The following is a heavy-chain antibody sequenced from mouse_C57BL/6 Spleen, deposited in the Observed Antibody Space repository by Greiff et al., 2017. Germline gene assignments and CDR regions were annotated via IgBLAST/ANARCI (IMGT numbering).Heavy chain of an antibody. Sequence: QVLLQQSGPELVKPGASVKISCKASGYAFSSSWMNWVKQRPGKGLEWIGRIYPGDGDTNYNGKFKGKATLTADKSSSTAYMQLSSLTSEDSAVYFCAIPYDYDAAWFAYWGQGTLVTVSA. J-gene: IGHJ3*01. CDR1: GYAFSSSW. D-gene: IGHD2-4*01. CDR2: IYPGDGDT. V-gene: IGHV1-82*01. CDR3: AIPYDYDAAWFAY.